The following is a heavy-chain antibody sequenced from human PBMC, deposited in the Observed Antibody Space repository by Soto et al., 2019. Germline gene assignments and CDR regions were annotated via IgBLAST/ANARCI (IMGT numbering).Heavy chain of an antibody. D-gene: IGHD5-18*01. CDR3: ARLGGDTAMVLSSGSLDASDF. Sequence: SLLTLDCKTSGDTLSRYAISRLRMDPGQLLEWMGGIIPIFGTANYAQKFQGRVTITADESTSTAYMELSSLRSEDTAVYYCARLGGDTAMVLSSGSLDASDFLGHGTMVTVFS. J-gene: IGHJ3*01. CDR1: GDTLSRYA. CDR2: IIPIFGTA. V-gene: IGHV1-69*13.